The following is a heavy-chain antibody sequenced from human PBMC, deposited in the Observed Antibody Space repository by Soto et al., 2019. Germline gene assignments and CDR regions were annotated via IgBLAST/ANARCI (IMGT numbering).Heavy chain of an antibody. CDR3: AREGGIAAADV. J-gene: IGHJ6*02. CDR1: GGTFSSYA. CDR2: IIPIFGTA. Sequence: QVQLVQSGAEVKKPGSSVKVSFKASGGTFSSYAISWVRQAPGQVLEWMGGIIPIFGTANYAQKFQGRVTITADESTRTAYMELSSLRSEDTAVYYCAREGGIAAADVWGQWTTFTVSS. D-gene: IGHD6-13*01. V-gene: IGHV1-69*01.